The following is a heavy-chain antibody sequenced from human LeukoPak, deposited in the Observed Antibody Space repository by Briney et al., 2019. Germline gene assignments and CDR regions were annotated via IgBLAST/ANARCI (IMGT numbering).Heavy chain of an antibody. CDR3: AKDRVVGATNIEYFQH. CDR2: ISGSGGST. D-gene: IGHD1-26*01. V-gene: IGHV3-23*01. Sequence: PGGSLRLSCAASGFIFSNYAMSWVRQAPGKGLEWVSAISGSGGSTYYADSVKGRFTISRDNSKNTLYLQMNSLRAEDTAVYYCAKDRVVGATNIEYFQHWGQGTLVTVSS. CDR1: GFIFSNYA. J-gene: IGHJ1*01.